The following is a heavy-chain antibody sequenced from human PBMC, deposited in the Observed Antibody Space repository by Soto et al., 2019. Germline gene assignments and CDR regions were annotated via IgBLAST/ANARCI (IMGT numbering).Heavy chain of an antibody. J-gene: IGHJ4*02. V-gene: IGHV3-11*01. Sequence: GGSLRLSCAASGFTFSDYYMSWIRQAPGKGLEWVSYISSSGSTIYYADSVKSRFTISRDNAKNSLYLQMNSLRAEDTAVYYCARVDSSGWYKDYFDYWGQGTLVTVSS. CDR1: GFTFSDYY. D-gene: IGHD6-19*01. CDR2: ISSSGSTI. CDR3: ARVDSSGWYKDYFDY.